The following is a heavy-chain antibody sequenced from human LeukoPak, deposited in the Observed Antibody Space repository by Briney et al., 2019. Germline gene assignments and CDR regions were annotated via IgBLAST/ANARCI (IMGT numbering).Heavy chain of an antibody. CDR1: DGCFSGYY. J-gene: IGHJ4*02. CDR2: INHSGST. Sequence: SETLSLTCAVYDGCFSGYYWSWIRQPPGKGLEWIGEINHSGSTNYNPSLKSRVTISLDTSKSQFSLKLSSVTAADTAVYYCARYYDILTGYAQGYFDYWGQGTLVTVSS. D-gene: IGHD3-9*01. V-gene: IGHV4-34*01. CDR3: ARYYDILTGYAQGYFDY.